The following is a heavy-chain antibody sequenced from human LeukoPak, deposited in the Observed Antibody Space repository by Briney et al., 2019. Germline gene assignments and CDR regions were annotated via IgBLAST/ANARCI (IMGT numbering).Heavy chain of an antibody. CDR2: ISSGSGYI. V-gene: IGHV3-21*04. D-gene: IGHD6-13*01. CDR3: AKDILAAGLFFDY. CDR1: GFIFSSFS. Sequence: PGESLRLSCAASGFIFSSFSMNWVRQAPGKGLEWVSSISSGSGYIYYADSVKGRFTISRDDAQNSLYLQMNSLRADDTAVYYCAKDILAAGLFFDYWGQGILVTVSS. J-gene: IGHJ4*02.